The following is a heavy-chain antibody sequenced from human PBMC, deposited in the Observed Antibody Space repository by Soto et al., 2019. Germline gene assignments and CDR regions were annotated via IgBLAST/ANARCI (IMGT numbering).Heavy chain of an antibody. Sequence: PGESLKFSCKASGYSFTTCWIGWGRERPGQGLESMGIIDPGDSNTRYSKSFQGQVTISADKSISTAYMQWRSLKASDTAMYNCARQKKISDRQNYFDYWGQGAHVTYPQ. CDR1: GYSFTTCW. V-gene: IGHV5-51*01. J-gene: IGHJ4*02. CDR2: IDPGDSNT. CDR3: ARQKKISDRQNYFDY.